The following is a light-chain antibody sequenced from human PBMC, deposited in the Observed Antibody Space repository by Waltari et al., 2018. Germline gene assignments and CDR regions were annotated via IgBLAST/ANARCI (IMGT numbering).Light chain of an antibody. CDR2: GAS. CDR1: PSVRSN. Sequence: EIVMTQAEATLSASPRDRATLCCPASPSVRSNLAWYQQKPGQAPRLLIYGASTRATGIPARFSGSGSGTEFTLTISSLQSEDFAVYYCQQYNNWPPWTFGQGTKVEIK. CDR3: QQYNNWPPWT. J-gene: IGKJ1*01. V-gene: IGKV3-15*01.